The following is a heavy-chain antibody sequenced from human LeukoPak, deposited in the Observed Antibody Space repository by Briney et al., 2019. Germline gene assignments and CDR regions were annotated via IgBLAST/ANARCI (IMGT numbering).Heavy chain of an antibody. CDR3: AREESGGYFDY. CDR1: GYTLTNYY. D-gene: IGHD2-8*02. Sequence: EASVKVSCKASGYTLTNYYMHWVRQAPGQGLEWMGLINPTGSSTNYAQKFRGRVTMTRDTSTSTVYMELSSLRSEDTAVYYCAREESGGYFDYWGQGTLVTASS. V-gene: IGHV1-46*01. CDR2: INPTGSST. J-gene: IGHJ4*02.